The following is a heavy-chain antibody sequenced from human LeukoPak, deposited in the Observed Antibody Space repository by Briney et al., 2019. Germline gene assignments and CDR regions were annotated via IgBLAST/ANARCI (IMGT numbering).Heavy chain of an antibody. J-gene: IGHJ4*02. CDR3: AIDSGSYSFDY. Sequence: SETLSLTCTVSGGSVSSRNYYWAWIRQPPGKGLEWIGYVHYSGSTNYNPSLKSRVTISADTSKNQFSLKLTSVTAADTAVYYCAIDSGSYSFDYWGQGTLVTVSS. V-gene: IGHV4-61*01. CDR1: GGSVSSRNYY. CDR2: VHYSGST. D-gene: IGHD1-26*01.